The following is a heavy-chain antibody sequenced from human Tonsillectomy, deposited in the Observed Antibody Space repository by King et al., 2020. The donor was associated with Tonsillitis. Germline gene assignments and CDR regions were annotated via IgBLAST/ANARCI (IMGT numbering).Heavy chain of an antibody. J-gene: IGHJ2*01. D-gene: IGHD4-17*01. CDR1: VYTFTGYY. CDR2: INPNSGGT. Sequence: QLVQSGAEVRKPGASVKVSCKASVYTFTGYYMHWVRQSPGQGLEWMGWINPNSGGTNYAQKFQGWVTMTRDTSISTAYMELRSLRSDDTAVYYCARADYGDYVRYFDLWGRGTLVTVSS. V-gene: IGHV1-2*04. CDR3: ARADYGDYVRYFDL.